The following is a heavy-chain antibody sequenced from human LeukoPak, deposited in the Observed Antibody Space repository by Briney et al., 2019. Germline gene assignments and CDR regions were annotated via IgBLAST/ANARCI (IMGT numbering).Heavy chain of an antibody. Sequence: SETLSLTCAVYGGSFSGYYWSWIRQPPGKGLEWIGEINHSGSTNYNPSLKSRVTISVDTSKNQFSLKLSSVTAADTAVYYCARVKAGVVVVVAATQGDYWGQGTLVTVSS. V-gene: IGHV4-34*01. CDR1: GGSFSGYY. CDR3: ARVKAGVVVVVAATQGDY. CDR2: INHSGST. D-gene: IGHD2-15*01. J-gene: IGHJ4*02.